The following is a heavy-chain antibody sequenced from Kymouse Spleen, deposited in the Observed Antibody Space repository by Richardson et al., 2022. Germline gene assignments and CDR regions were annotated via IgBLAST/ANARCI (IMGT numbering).Heavy chain of an antibody. D-gene: IGHD6-13*01. CDR1: GFTFSSYW. Sequence: EVQLVESGGGLVQPGGSLRLSCAASGFTFSSYWMHWVRQAPGKGLVWVSRINSDGSSTSYADSVKGRFTISRDNAKNTLYLQMNSLRAEDTAVYYCARGGARIAAADYFDYWGQGTLVTVSS. CDR2: INSDGSST. J-gene: IGHJ4*02. V-gene: IGHV3-74*01. CDR3: ARGGARIAAADYFDY.